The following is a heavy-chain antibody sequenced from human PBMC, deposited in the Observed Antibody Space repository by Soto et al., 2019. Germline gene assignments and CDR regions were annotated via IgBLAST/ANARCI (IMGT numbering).Heavy chain of an antibody. CDR2: MSYDGSNE. CDR1: GFTFSHYA. D-gene: IGHD1-1*01. CDR3: AKDWSHSFDS. Sequence: QVQLVESGGGVVQPGRSLRLSCAASGFTFSHYALHWVRQAPGKGLEWVALMSYDGSNEYYADSVKGRFTISRDNYKNTLYLQRNSPRDADTAVYYCAKDWSHSFDSWGQGTLVTVSS. V-gene: IGHV3-30*18. J-gene: IGHJ4*02.